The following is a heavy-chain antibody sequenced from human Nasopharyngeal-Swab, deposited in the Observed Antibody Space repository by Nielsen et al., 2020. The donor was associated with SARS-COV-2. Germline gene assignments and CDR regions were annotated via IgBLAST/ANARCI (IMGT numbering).Heavy chain of an antibody. V-gene: IGHV4-61*01. CDR3: AREVVGGLVDS. CDR1: GGSLSSGSIRSYY. Sequence: SETLSLTCTVSGGSLSSGSIRSYYWSWIRQPPGKGLAWIGYFSYTGITNYNPSLKSRVTISVDMSKNQFSLKLSSVAAADTAVYYCAREVVGGLVDSWGQGTRVTVPS. D-gene: IGHD1-26*01. J-gene: IGHJ4*02. CDR2: FSYTGIT.